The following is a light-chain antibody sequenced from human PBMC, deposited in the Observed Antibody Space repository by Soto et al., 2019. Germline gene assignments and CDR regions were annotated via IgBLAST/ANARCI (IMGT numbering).Light chain of an antibody. CDR2: DNN. V-gene: IGLV1-51*01. Sequence: KVTISCSGSSSNIGNNYVSWYQQLPGTAPKLLIYDNNKRPSGIPDRFSGSKSGTSATLGITGLQTGDEADYYCGTWDSSLSAAVFGTGTKVTV. CDR3: GTWDSSLSAAV. J-gene: IGLJ1*01. CDR1: SSNIGNNY.